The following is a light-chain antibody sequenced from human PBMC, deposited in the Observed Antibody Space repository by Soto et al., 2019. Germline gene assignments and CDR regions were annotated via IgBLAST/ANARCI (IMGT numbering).Light chain of an antibody. CDR2: WAS. J-gene: IGKJ1*01. Sequence: DIVMTQSPDSLAVSLGERATINCKSSQSVLYSSNNKNYLAWYQQKPGQPPKVLLYWASTRESGVPDRFSGSGSGTDFTLTISRLQAEDVPVYYCQQYYSPRTFGQGTKVEIK. CDR1: QSVLYSSNNKNY. CDR3: QQYYSPRT. V-gene: IGKV4-1*01.